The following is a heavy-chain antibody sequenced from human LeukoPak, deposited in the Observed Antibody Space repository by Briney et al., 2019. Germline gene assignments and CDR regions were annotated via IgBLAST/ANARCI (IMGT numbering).Heavy chain of an antibody. CDR1: TFTFSSYW. CDR3: ARDGYGDSTGAFDV. J-gene: IGHJ3*01. D-gene: IGHD4-17*01. V-gene: IGHV3-7*01. CDR2: IRQDGNAK. Sequence: GGSLRLSCEASTFTFSSYWMSWVRQAPGKGLQWIANIRQDGNAKYYVDSVKGRFTISRDNAKKSVYLQMNSLRADDTAVYYCARDGYGDSTGAFDVWGQGTMVTVSS.